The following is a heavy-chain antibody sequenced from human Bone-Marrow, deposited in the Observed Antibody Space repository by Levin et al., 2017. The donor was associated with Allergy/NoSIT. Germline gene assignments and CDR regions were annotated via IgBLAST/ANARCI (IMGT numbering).Heavy chain of an antibody. Sequence: GGSLRLSCASSGFTFSGYWMAWVRQAPGKGLEGVANINRDGGDGYYVDSVKGRFTISRDNARNSLDLQMNSLRVEDTAVYYCARNGAWSFEFWGQGTLVTVSS. V-gene: IGHV3-7*02. J-gene: IGHJ4*02. D-gene: IGHD2-8*01. CDR2: INRDGGDG. CDR1: GFTFSGYW. CDR3: ARNGAWSFEF.